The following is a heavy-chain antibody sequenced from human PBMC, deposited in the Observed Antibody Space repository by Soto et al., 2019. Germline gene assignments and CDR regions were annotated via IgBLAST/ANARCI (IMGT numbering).Heavy chain of an antibody. D-gene: IGHD3-16*02. CDR1: GGSISTYY. J-gene: IGHJ5*02. CDR3: ARGKIVGP. CDR2: INYSGST. Sequence: SETLSLTCSVSGGSISTYYWSWIRQPPGKGLEWIGYINYSGSTNYNPSLKSRVTISVDTSKNQFSLKLSSVTAADTAVYYCARGKIVGPWGQGTLVTVS. V-gene: IGHV4-59*01.